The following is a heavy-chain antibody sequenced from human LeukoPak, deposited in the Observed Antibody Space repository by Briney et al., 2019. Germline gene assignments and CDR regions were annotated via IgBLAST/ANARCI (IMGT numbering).Heavy chain of an antibody. CDR1: GGSISSSSYY. V-gene: IGHV3-23*01. J-gene: IGHJ4*02. D-gene: IGHD1-26*01. Sequence: PSETLSLTCTVSGGSISSSSYYWGWIRQAPGKGLEWVSGISNSGGSTYYADSVKGRFTISRDNSKNTLCLQMNSLRAEDTALYYGAKVSGSYGGVYYFYYCGQGTLVTVSS. CDR2: ISNSGGST. CDR3: AKVSGSYGGVYYFYY.